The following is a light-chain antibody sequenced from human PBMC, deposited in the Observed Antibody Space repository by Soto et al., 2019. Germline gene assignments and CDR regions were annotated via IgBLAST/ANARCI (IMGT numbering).Light chain of an antibody. CDR2: AAS. J-gene: IGKJ4*01. CDR3: QQSYRTPLT. CDR1: QSISSY. V-gene: IGKV1-39*01. Sequence: DIHMPQSPSSLSASVGHRVTITCRASQSISSYLNWYQQKPGKAPKLLIYAASSLQSGVPSRFSVSGSGTDFTLTISSLQPEDFATYYCQQSYRTPLTFGGGTKVDIK.